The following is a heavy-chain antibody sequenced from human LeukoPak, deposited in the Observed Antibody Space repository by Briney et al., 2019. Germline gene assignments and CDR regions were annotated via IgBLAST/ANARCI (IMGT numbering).Heavy chain of an antibody. CDR1: GASISSDY. CDR2: IFFSGST. D-gene: IGHD6-13*01. CDR3: ARHSSSDPFDY. Sequence: SETLSLTCTVSGASISSDYWSWIRQPPGKGLEWIGYIFFSGSTYYNPSLKSRVTISVDTSKNQFSLKLSSVTAADTAVYYCARHSSSDPFDYWGQGTLVTVSS. V-gene: IGHV4-59*08. J-gene: IGHJ4*02.